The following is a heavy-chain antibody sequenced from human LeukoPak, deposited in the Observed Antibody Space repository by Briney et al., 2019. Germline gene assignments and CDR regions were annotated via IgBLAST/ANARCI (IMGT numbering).Heavy chain of an antibody. D-gene: IGHD3-9*01. CDR3: AAIILTGYLISDY. J-gene: IGHJ4*02. V-gene: IGHV1-24*01. Sequence: ASVRVSCKVSGYTLTELSMHWVRQAPGKGLEWMGGFDPEDGETIYAQKFQGRVTMTEDTSTDTAYMELSSLRSEDTAVYYCAAIILTGYLISDYWGQGTLVTVSS. CDR2: FDPEDGET. CDR1: GYTLTELS.